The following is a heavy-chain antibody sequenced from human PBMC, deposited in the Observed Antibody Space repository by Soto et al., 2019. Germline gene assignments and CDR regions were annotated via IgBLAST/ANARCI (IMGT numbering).Heavy chain of an antibody. D-gene: IGHD5-12*01. CDR2: IYPSGST. J-gene: IGHJ4*02. Sequence: ETLSLTCTVSGGSISGHSWVWIRQPAGKGLEWIGHIYPSGSTSYNPSLRSRVTMSLDTSSNQIFLNLTSVTAADTAVFYCVRGRSYSVYDFWGPGTLVTVSS. V-gene: IGHV4-4*07. CDR3: VRGRSYSVYDF. CDR1: GGSISGHS.